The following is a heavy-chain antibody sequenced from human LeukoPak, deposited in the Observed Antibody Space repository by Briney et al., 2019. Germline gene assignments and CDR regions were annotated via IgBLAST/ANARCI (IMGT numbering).Heavy chain of an antibody. V-gene: IGHV3-30*18. CDR3: AKDYHGSGSYFDY. Sequence: GRSLRLSCAASGFTFSSYGMHWVRQAPGKGLEWVAVISYDGSNKYYADSVKGRFTISRDNSKNTLYLQMNSLRAEDTAVYYCAKDYHGSGSYFDYWGQGTLVTVSS. CDR1: GFTFSSYG. J-gene: IGHJ4*02. D-gene: IGHD3-10*01. CDR2: ISYDGSNK.